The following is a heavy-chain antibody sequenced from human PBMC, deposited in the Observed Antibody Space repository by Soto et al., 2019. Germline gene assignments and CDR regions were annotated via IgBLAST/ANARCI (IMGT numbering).Heavy chain of an antibody. D-gene: IGHD3-22*01. CDR2: ISYDGSNK. CDR3: ASLGYYDSSGYFPFDY. J-gene: IGHJ4*02. V-gene: IGHV3-30-3*01. Sequence: GGSLRLSCAASGFTFSSYAMHWVRQAPGKGLEWVAVISYDGSNKYYADSVKGRFTISRDNSKNTLYLQMNSLRAEDTAVYYCASLGYYDSSGYFPFDYWGQGTLVTVSS. CDR1: GFTFSSYA.